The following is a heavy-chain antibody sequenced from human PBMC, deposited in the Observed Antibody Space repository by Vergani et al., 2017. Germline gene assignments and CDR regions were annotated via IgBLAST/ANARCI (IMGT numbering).Heavy chain of an antibody. D-gene: IGHD3-10*01. CDR3: ARAMSFPITMRAGFMDV. J-gene: IGHJ6*02. Sequence: QVQLQESGPGLVKPSQTLSLTCTVSGGSISSGDYYWSWIRQPPGKGLEWIGYIYYSGSTYYNPSLKSRFTISVDTSKNQFSLQLSSVTAADTAVYYCARAMSFPITMRAGFMDVWGQGTTVTVSS. V-gene: IGHV4-30-4*01. CDR2: IYYSGST. CDR1: GGSISSGDYY.